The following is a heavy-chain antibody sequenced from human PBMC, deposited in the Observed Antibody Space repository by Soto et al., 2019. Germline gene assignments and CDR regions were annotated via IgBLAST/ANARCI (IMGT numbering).Heavy chain of an antibody. CDR1: GFTFSSYS. V-gene: IGHV3-48*02. CDR3: ARDKGLELRYYYGMDA. Sequence: VQLVESGGGLVQPGGSLRLSCAASGFTFSSYSMNWVRQAPGKGLEWVSYISSSSSTIYYADSVKGRFTISRDNAKNSLYLEIDSPRDEETAVYYCARDKGLELRYYYGMDARGQGTTVTVSS. D-gene: IGHD1-7*01. J-gene: IGHJ6*01. CDR2: ISSSSSTI.